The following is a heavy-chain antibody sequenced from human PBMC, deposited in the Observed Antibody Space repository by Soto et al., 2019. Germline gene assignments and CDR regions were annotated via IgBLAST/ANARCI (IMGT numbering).Heavy chain of an antibody. CDR1: GFSLSTSGVG. D-gene: IGHD2-15*01. Sequence: QITLKESGPTLVKPTQTLTLTCTFSGFSLSTSGVGVGWIRQPPGKALEWLALIYWDDDKRYSPSLKSRLTITKDTSKNQVVLTMTNMDPVDTATYYCASSRVVAAPLDAFDIWGQGTMVTVSS. V-gene: IGHV2-5*02. J-gene: IGHJ3*02. CDR2: IYWDDDK. CDR3: ASSRVVAAPLDAFDI.